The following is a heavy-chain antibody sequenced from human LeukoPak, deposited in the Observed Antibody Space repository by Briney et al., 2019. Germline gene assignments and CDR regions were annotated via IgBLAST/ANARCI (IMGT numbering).Heavy chain of an antibody. CDR3: ARVTIFGVVPYYFDY. D-gene: IGHD3-3*01. CDR1: GGSISSYY. CDR2: IYYSGST. V-gene: IGHV4-59*12. Sequence: SETLSLTCTVSGGSISSYYWSWIRQPPGKGLEWIGYIYYSGSTNYNPSLKSRVTISVDTSKNQFFLKLSSVTAADTAVYYCARVTIFGVVPYYFDYWGQGTLVTVSS. J-gene: IGHJ4*02.